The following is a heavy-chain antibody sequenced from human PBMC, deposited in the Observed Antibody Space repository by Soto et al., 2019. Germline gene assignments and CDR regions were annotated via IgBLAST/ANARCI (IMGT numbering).Heavy chain of an antibody. V-gene: IGHV4-31*03. CDR1: GGSISSGGYY. Sequence: SETLSLTCTVSGGSISSGGYYWSWIRQHPGKGLEWIGYIYYSGSTYYNPSLKSRVTISVDTSKNQFSLKLSSVTAADTAVYYCARDYCSGGSCYVYYWGQGTLVTVSS. D-gene: IGHD2-15*01. J-gene: IGHJ4*02. CDR2: IYYSGST. CDR3: ARDYCSGGSCYVYY.